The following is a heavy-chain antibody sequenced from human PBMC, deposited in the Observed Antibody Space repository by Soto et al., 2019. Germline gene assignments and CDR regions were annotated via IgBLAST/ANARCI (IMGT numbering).Heavy chain of an antibody. Sequence: ASVKVSYKASGYTFTGYYVHWVRQAPGQGLEWMGWINPNSGDTYLAQRFQGRVTMNRDTSIGTAYMELRGLTSDDTAEYYCAKGGAIVAAGTRVYLYNAMDVWGQGTTVTVSS. V-gene: IGHV1-2*02. CDR1: GYTFTGYY. D-gene: IGHD1-26*01. CDR2: INPNSGDT. J-gene: IGHJ6*02. CDR3: AKGGAIVAAGTRVYLYNAMDV.